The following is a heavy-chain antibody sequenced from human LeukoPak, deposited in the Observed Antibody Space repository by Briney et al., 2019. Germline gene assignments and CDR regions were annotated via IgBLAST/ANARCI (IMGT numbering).Heavy chain of an antibody. CDR2: VIPILGIA. CDR3: ARDTANYGGFDY. D-gene: IGHD4-23*01. Sequence: SVKVSCKASGGTFSSYAISWVRQAPGQGLEWMGRVIPILGIANYAQKFQGRVTITADKSTSTAYMELSSLRSEDTAVYYCARDTANYGGFDYWGQGTLVTVSS. J-gene: IGHJ4*02. CDR1: GGTFSSYA. V-gene: IGHV1-69*04.